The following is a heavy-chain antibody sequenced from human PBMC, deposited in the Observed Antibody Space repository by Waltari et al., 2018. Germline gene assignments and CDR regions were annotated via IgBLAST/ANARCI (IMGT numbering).Heavy chain of an antibody. CDR2: ISWNSVNI. J-gene: IGHJ4*02. Sequence: EVQLVESGGGLVQPGRSLRLSCAVSGFNFDDYAMHWVRQDPGKGREWVSGISWNSVNIGYADSVKGRFTISRDNAKNSLYLQMNSLRPEDTALYYCAKGHSGSYGLKDWGQGTLVTVSS. V-gene: IGHV3-9*01. CDR1: GFNFDDYA. D-gene: IGHD1-26*01. CDR3: AKGHSGSYGLKD.